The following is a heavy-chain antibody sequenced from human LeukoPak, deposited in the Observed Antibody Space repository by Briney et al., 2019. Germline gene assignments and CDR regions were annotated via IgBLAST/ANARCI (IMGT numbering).Heavy chain of an antibody. J-gene: IGHJ4*02. CDR1: GFSLNTRGVG. V-gene: IGHV2-5*02. CDR2: IYWDDDR. D-gene: IGHD3-22*01. CDR3: AHRKNYYDSSVFDN. Sequence: SGPTLVNPTQTLTLTCTFSGFSLNTRGVGVGWIRQPPVRALEGLALIYWDDDRRYSPSLKSRLTITNDTSRNQVVLTMTNMDPVDTATYFCAHRKNYYDSSVFDNWGQGTLVTVSS.